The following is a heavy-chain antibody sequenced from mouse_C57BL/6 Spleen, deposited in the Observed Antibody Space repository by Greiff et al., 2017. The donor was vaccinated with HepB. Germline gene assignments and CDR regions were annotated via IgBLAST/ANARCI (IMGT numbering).Heavy chain of an antibody. CDR3: ARYYYGSFYYFDY. Sequence: VQLQQSGAELARPGASVKLSCKASGYTFTSYGISWVKQRTGQGLEWNGEIYPRSGNTYYNEKFKGKATLTADKSSSTAYMELRSLTSEDSAVYFCARYYYGSFYYFDYWGQGTTLTVSS. CDR1: GYTFTSYG. V-gene: IGHV1-81*01. CDR2: IYPRSGNT. D-gene: IGHD1-1*01. J-gene: IGHJ2*01.